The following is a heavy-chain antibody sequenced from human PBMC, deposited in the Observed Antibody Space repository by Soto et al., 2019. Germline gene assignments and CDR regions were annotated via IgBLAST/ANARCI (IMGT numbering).Heavy chain of an antibody. CDR2: IYYSGST. CDR3: ARDRLGYGEGVNWLDP. CDR1: GGSISSGGYY. J-gene: IGHJ5*02. D-gene: IGHD4-17*01. V-gene: IGHV4-31*03. Sequence: PSETLSRTCTVSGGSISSGGYYWSWIRQHPGKGLEWIGYIYYSGSTYYNPSLKSRVTISVETSKNQFSLKLSSVTAADTAVYYCARDRLGYGEGVNWLDPLGQGTLVTVSS.